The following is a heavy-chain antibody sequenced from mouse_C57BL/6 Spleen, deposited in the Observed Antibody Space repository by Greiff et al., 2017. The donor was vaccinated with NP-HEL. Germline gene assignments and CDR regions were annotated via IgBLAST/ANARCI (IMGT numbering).Heavy chain of an antibody. CDR3: ARKGDTTVVAPYYFDY. V-gene: IGHV5-6*01. Sequence: EVKVVESGGDLVKPGGSLKLSCAASGFTFSSYGMSWVRQTPDKRLEWVATISSGGSYTYYPDSVKGRFTISRDNAKNTLYLQMSSLKSEDTAMYYCARKGDTTVVAPYYFDYWGQGTTLTVSS. D-gene: IGHD1-1*01. CDR2: ISSGGSYT. J-gene: IGHJ2*01. CDR1: GFTFSSYG.